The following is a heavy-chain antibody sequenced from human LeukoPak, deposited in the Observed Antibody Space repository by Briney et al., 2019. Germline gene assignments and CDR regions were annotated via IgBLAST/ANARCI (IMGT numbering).Heavy chain of an antibody. D-gene: IGHD2-2*01. CDR1: GCTFIGYY. J-gene: IGHJ5*02. Sequence: ASVKVSCKASGCTFIGYYMHWVRQAPGQGLEWMGWINPNSGGTNYAQKFQGRVTMTRDTSISTAYMELSRLTSDDTAVYYCARDAGYCSSISCRYNWFDPWGQGTLVTVSS. V-gene: IGHV1-2*02. CDR2: INPNSGGT. CDR3: ARDAGYCSSISCRYNWFDP.